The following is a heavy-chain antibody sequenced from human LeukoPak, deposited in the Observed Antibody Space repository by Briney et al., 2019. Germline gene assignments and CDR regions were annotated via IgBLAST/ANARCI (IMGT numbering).Heavy chain of an antibody. CDR3: ARVRYSSGWLVDYGIDV. CDR1: GFTFSSYA. Sequence: GGSLRLSCAASGFTFSSYAMHWVRQAPGKGLEWVAVISYDGSNKYYADSVKGRFTISRDNSKNTLYLQMNSLRAEDTAVYYCARVRYSSGWLVDYGIDVWGQGTTVTVSS. V-gene: IGHV3-30-3*01. J-gene: IGHJ6*02. CDR2: ISYDGSNK. D-gene: IGHD6-19*01.